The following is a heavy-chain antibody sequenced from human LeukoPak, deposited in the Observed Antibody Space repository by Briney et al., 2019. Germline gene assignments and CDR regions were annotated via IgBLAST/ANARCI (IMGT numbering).Heavy chain of an antibody. CDR2: IYYSGST. J-gene: IGHJ3*02. CDR3: ARDGPDAFDI. CDR1: GGSISSGGYY. Sequence: SETLSLTCTVSGGSISSGGYYWSWIRQHPGKGLEWIGYIYYSGSTYYNPSPKSRVTISVDTSKNQFSLKLSSVTAADTAVYYCARDGPDAFDIWGQGTMVTVSS. V-gene: IGHV4-31*03.